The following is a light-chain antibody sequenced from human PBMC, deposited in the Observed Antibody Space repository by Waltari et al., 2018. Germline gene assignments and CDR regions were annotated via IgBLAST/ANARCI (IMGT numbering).Light chain of an antibody. V-gene: IGLV3-25*03. CDR2: KDS. CDR3: QSADSSSWGV. Sequence: SYELTQPPSVSVSPGQTARITCPGDALPKQYAYWYQQKPGQAPVLVIYKDSERPSGIPERFSGSSSGTTVTLTISGVQAEDEADYYCQSADSSSWGVFGGGTKLTVL. J-gene: IGLJ2*01. CDR1: ALPKQY.